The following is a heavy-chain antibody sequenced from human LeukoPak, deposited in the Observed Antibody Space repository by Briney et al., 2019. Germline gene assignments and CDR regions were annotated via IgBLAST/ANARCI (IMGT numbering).Heavy chain of an antibody. CDR1: GFTFSSYA. Sequence: GGSLRLSCAASGFTFSSYAMSWVRLPPGKGLGWVSAISGSGDSTYYADSVKGRFTISRDNSKNTLFLQMNSLRAEDTAVYYCAKSHASIWNVYDYWGQGTLVTVSS. CDR3: AKSHASIWNVYDY. D-gene: IGHD1-1*01. J-gene: IGHJ4*02. V-gene: IGHV3-23*01. CDR2: ISGSGDST.